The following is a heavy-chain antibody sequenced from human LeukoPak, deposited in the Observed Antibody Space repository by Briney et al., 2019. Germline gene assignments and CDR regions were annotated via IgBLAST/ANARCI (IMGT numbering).Heavy chain of an antibody. CDR1: GGTFSSYA. V-gene: IGHV1-69*05. D-gene: IGHD1-26*01. J-gene: IGHJ3*01. CDR2: IIPIFGTA. Sequence: SVKVSCQASGGTFSSYAISWVRQAPGQGLEWMGGIIPIFGTANYAQKFQGRVTITTDKSTSTAYIELSSLRSEAAAVYYCARGLEGGSYYGDAFDVWGQGTMVTVSS. CDR3: ARGLEGGSYYGDAFDV.